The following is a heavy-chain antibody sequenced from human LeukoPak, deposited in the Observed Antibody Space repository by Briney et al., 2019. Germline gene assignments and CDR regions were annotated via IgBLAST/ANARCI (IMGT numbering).Heavy chain of an antibody. D-gene: IGHD2-21*01. CDR3: ARTILAVPTSYFYFYHMDV. Sequence: SETLSLTCDISGGSFSDYHWTWIRQPPGKGLEWIGEINHSGNANYNPSLKSRVTISVDTSKNQFSLSLSSVTAADAAVYYCARTILAVPTSYFYFYHMDVWGEGTTVTVSS. CDR2: INHSGNA. J-gene: IGHJ6*03. CDR1: GGSFSDYH. V-gene: IGHV4-34*01.